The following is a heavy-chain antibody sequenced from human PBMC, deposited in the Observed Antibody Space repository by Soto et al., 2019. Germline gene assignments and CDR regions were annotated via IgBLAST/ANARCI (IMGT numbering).Heavy chain of an antibody. CDR3: ARDLSWGSNWYYYMDV. CDR1: GFTFSSYS. J-gene: IGHJ6*03. D-gene: IGHD7-27*01. Sequence: GGSLRLSCAASGFTFSSYSMNWVRQAPGKGLEWVSYISSSSSTIYYADSVKGRFTVSRDNARNSLYLQMNSLRAEDTAVYYCARDLSWGSNWYYYMDVWGKGTTVTVSS. V-gene: IGHV3-48*01. CDR2: ISSSSSTI.